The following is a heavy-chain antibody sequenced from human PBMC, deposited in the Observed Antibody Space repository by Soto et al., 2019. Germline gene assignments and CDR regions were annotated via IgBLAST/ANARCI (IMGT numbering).Heavy chain of an antibody. D-gene: IGHD1-1*01. CDR3: ARCGGGYGQCYFDW. CDR1: GFIVSSSY. CDR2: IYSDGRT. V-gene: IGHV3-53*01. Sequence: GGSLRLSCAASGFIVSSSYMSWVRQAPGKGLEWVSVIYSDGRTYYADSVKGRFTISRDNSKNTLYLQMNSLSAEDTAVYYWARCGGGYGQCYFDWGGQGPLVPVS. J-gene: IGHJ4*02.